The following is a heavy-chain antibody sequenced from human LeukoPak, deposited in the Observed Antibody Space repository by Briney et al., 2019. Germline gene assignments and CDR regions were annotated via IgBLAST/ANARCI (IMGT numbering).Heavy chain of an antibody. V-gene: IGHV3-30-3*01. CDR1: GFTFSDYA. D-gene: IGHD1-7*01. J-gene: IGHJ4*02. Sequence: QTGGSLRLSCAASGFTFSDYAMHWVRQAPGKGLEWVAAISKDGSDKYYPGSVRGRFTISRDNSKNTIYLQMDSLRAEDTAIYYCARDYWWNYDYWGQGTLVTVSS. CDR3: ARDYWWNYDY. CDR2: ISKDGSDK.